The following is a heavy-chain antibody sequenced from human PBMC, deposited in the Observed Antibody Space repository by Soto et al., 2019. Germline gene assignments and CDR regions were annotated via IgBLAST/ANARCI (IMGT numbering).Heavy chain of an antibody. CDR3: AKDDYGDSPANWFDP. CDR1: GFTFSSYA. V-gene: IGHV3-23*01. D-gene: IGHD4-17*01. Sequence: SLRLSCAASGFTFSSYAVSWVRQAPGKGLEWVSAISGSGGSTYYADSVKGRFTISRDNSKNTLYLQMNSLRAEDTAVYYCAKDDYGDSPANWFDPWGQGTLVTVSS. J-gene: IGHJ5*02. CDR2: ISGSGGST.